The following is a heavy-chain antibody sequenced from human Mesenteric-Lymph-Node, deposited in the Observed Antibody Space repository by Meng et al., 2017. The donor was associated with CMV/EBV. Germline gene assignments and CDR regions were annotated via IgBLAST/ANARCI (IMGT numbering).Heavy chain of an antibody. CDR2: INHSGST. CDR3: ARVHQRITIFGVVIPSNGGFDY. V-gene: IGHV4-34*01. D-gene: IGHD3-3*01. J-gene: IGHJ4*02. CDR1: GGSFSGYY. Sequence: SETLSLTCAVYGGSFSGYYWSWIRQPPGKGLEWIGEINHSGSTNYNPSLKSRVTISVDTSKNQFSLKLSSVTAADTAVYYCARVHQRITIFGVVIPSNGGFDYWGQGTLVTVSS.